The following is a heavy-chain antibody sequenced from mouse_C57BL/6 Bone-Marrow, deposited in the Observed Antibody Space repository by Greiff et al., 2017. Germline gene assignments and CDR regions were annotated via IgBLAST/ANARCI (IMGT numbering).Heavy chain of an antibody. D-gene: IGHD2-3*01. CDR2: INPNNGGT. V-gene: IGHV1-18*01. J-gene: IGHJ4*01. Sequence: EVQLQQSGPELVKPGASVKIPCKASGYTFTDYNMDWVKQSHGKSLEWIGDINPNNGGTIYNQKFKGTATLTVDKSSSTAYMELRSLTSEDTAVYYCARRKWLLRGYAMDYWGQGTSVTVSS. CDR1: GYTFTDYN. CDR3: ARRKWLLRGYAMDY.